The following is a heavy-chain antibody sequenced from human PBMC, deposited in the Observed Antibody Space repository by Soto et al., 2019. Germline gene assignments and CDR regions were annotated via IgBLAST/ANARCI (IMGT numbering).Heavy chain of an antibody. CDR3: GKMAWLGDLAGHDF. J-gene: IGHJ4*02. V-gene: IGHV3-23*01. CDR1: GFTFRNYV. D-gene: IGHD3-10*01. Sequence: EVQLLESGGGLVQPGGSLRLSCAASGFTFRNYVMTWVLQAPGKGLEWLSTITGSGSNTYYADSVRGRFVISRDNSKDTLYLQRDSLGVEDTAVDYCGKMAWLGDLAGHDFWGQGTLVTVSS. CDR2: ITGSGSNT.